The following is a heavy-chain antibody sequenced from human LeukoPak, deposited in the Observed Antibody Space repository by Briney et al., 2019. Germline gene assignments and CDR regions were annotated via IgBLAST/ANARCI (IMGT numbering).Heavy chain of an antibody. V-gene: IGHV1-18*01. CDR1: GYTFTSYG. J-gene: IGHJ4*02. D-gene: IGHD3-22*01. CDR2: ISAYNGNT. Sequence: ASVKVSCKASGYTFTSYGISWVRQAPGQGLEWMGWISAYNGNTNYAQKLQGRVTMTTDTSTSTAHMELRSLRSDDTAVYYCARVPLPGPYYYYDSSGYYIFWGQGTLVTVSS. CDR3: ARVPLPGPYYYYDSSGYYIF.